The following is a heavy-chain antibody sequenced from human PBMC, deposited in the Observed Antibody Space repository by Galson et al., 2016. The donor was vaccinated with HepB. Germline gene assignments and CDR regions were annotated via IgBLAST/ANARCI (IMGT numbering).Heavy chain of an antibody. CDR3: ARDYWGFFDY. V-gene: IGHV6-1*01. CDR2: TYYRSKWYN. J-gene: IGHJ4*03. D-gene: IGHD7-27*01. Sequence: CAISGDSVSRISLAWNWIRQSPSRGLEWLGRTYYRSKWYNDYAASVKSRISINPDTSKNQFSLHLNPVAPEDTAVYYCARDYWGFFDYWGQGTTVTVSS. CDR1: GDSVSRISLA.